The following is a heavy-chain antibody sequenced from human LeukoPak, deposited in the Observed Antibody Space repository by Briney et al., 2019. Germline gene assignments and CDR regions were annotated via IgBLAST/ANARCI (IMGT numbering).Heavy chain of an antibody. CDR1: GFTFSSYA. Sequence: VGSLRLSCAASGFTFSSYAMSWVRQAPGKGLEWVSAISGSGGSTYYADSVKGRFTISRDNSKNTLYLQMNSLRAEDTAVYYCAKDLLDSPNGPNWFDPWGQGTLVPVSS. CDR3: AKDLLDSPNGPNWFDP. V-gene: IGHV3-23*01. D-gene: IGHD1-1*01. CDR2: ISGSGGST. J-gene: IGHJ5*02.